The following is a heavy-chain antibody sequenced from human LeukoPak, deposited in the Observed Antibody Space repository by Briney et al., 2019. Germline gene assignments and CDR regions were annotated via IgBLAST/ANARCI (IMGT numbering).Heavy chain of an antibody. CDR2: ISHTGSAI. D-gene: IGHD1-26*01. J-gene: IGHJ4*02. Sequence: GGSLRLSCAASGFTFSTYYMYWIRQAPGKGLEWVSYISHTGSAIYYADSAKGRFTISRDNAKKSLYLQMNSLRAEDTAVYYCAKDSKTYSGSYGVDYWGQGTLVTVSS. CDR3: AKDSKTYSGSYGVDY. V-gene: IGHV3-11*04. CDR1: GFTFSTYY.